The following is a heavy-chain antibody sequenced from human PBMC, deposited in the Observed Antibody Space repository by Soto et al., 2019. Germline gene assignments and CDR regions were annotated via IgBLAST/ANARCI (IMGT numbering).Heavy chain of an antibody. CDR3: ARDGFLDGMDV. V-gene: IGHV4-31*03. CDR1: AGSISSGGYY. CDR2: IYYSGST. D-gene: IGHD3-3*01. Sequence: TLSLTCPFSAGSISSGGYYWSWIRQHPGKGLEWIGYIYYSGSTYYNPSLKSRVTISVDTSKNQFSLKLSSVTAADTAVYYCARDGFLDGMDVWGQGTTVTVS. J-gene: IGHJ6*02.